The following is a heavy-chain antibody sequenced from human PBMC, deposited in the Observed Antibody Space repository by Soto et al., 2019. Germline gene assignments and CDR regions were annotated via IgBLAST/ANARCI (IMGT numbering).Heavy chain of an antibody. CDR1: GFSFDGYA. J-gene: IGHJ4*02. CDR2: ISWNSGSI. Sequence: SLKISCAASGFSFDGYAMHWVRQAPGKGLEWVSGISWNSGSIGYADSVKGRFTISRDNAKNSLYLQMNSLRADDTALYYCAKDTYDYGDYVGRCFFDYWGQGTLVTVSS. CDR3: AKDTYDYGDYVGRCFFDY. V-gene: IGHV3-9*01. D-gene: IGHD4-17*01.